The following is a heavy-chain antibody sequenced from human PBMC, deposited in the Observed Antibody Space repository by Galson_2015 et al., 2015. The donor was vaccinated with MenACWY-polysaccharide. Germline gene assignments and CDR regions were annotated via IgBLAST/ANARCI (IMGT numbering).Heavy chain of an antibody. CDR2: INQSGSAK. J-gene: IGHJ4*02. D-gene: IGHD1-1*01. V-gene: IGHV3-7*01. CDR3: ARDGGRTIGTTQRGY. CDR1: GFTFNDFW. Sequence: SLRLSCAASGFTFNDFWLSWVRQAPGKGLEWVANINQSGSAKYYVDSVKGRFTISRDNAKNSLYLQMNSLRAEDTAVYYCARDGGRTIGTTQRGYSGPGALVTVSS.